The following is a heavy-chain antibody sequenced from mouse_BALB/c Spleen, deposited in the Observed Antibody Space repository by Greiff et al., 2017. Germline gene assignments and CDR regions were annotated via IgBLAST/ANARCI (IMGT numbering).Heavy chain of an antibody. J-gene: IGHJ3*01. CDR2: IWAGGST. CDR1: GFSLTSYG. CDR3: ARGYYGSTVAY. D-gene: IGHD1-2*01. Sequence: QVQLKESGPGLVAPSQSLSITCTVSGFSLTSYGVHWVRQPPGKGLEWLGVIWAGGSTNYNSALMSRLSIGKDNSKSQVFLKMNSLQTDDTAMYYCARGYYGSTVAYWGQGTLVTVSA. V-gene: IGHV2-9*02.